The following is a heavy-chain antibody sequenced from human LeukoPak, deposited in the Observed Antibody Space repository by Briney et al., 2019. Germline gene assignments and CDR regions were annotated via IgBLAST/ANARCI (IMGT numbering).Heavy chain of an antibody. D-gene: IGHD5-18*01. CDR1: GGSFSGYY. J-gene: IGHJ4*02. Sequence: SETLSLTCAVYGGSFSGYYWSWIRQPPGKGLEWIGEINHSGSTNYNPSLKSRVTISVDTSKNQFSLKLSSVTAADTAVYYCTTDQLWSDYWGQGTLVTVSS. CDR3: TTDQLWSDY. CDR2: INHSGST. V-gene: IGHV4-34*01.